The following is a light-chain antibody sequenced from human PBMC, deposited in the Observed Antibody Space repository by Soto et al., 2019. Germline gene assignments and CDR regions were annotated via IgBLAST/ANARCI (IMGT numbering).Light chain of an antibody. CDR3: QQYSKWPIT. Sequence: EIVMTQSPGTLSLSPGETATLSCRASQSVNSNYLAWYQQKPGQSPRLLIYGISARATDVPARFSGSGSGTEFTLTISSLQSEDFAVYYCQQYSKWPITFGQGKRLEIK. J-gene: IGKJ5*01. CDR1: QSVNSN. V-gene: IGKV3-15*01. CDR2: GIS.